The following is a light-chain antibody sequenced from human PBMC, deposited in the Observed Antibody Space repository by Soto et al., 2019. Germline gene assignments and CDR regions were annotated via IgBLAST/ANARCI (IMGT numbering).Light chain of an antibody. CDR3: QKYKSYSSWT. V-gene: IGKV1-5*03. CDR2: KAS. CDR1: QTINSW. Sequence: DIQITQSPSTLPPYVGDTVTLTSRSTQTINSWLAWHQQKPGKAPKLLIYKASYLQSWVPSTFSGSGSGTEFTLTISSLQPDDFATYYCQKYKSYSSWTFGKGTNVDIK. J-gene: IGKJ1*01.